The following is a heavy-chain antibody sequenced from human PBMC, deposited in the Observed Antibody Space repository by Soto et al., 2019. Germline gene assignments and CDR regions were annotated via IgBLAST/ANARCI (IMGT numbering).Heavy chain of an antibody. CDR2: INAGNGNT. D-gene: IGHD3-3*01. CDR3: AGITIFGVVY. J-gene: IGHJ4*02. V-gene: IGHV1-3*01. CDR1: GYTFTSYA. Sequence: VASVKVSCKASGYTFTSYAMHWVRQAPGQRLEWMGWINAGNGNTKYSQKFQGRVTITRDTSASSAYMELSSLRSEDTAVYYCAGITIFGVVYCGQGTLVTVYS.